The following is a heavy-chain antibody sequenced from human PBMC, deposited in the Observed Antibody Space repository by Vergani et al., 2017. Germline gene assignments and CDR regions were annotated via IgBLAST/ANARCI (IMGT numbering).Heavy chain of an antibody. V-gene: IGHV7-4-1*02. CDR1: GYTFTSYA. Sequence: QVPLVQSGSELKKPGASVKVSCKASGYTFTSYAMNWVRQAPGQGLEWMGWINTKTGNPTYAKGFTGRFVFYLDTSVSTAYMQISSLKAEDTAVDYCARLDTAMLPDYWGQGTLVTVSS. CDR2: INTKTGNP. CDR3: ARLDTAMLPDY. J-gene: IGHJ4*02. D-gene: IGHD5-18*01.